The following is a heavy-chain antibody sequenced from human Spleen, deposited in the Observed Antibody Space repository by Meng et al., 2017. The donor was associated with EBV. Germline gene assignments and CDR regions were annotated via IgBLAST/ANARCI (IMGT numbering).Heavy chain of an antibody. CDR2: ISHSGST. J-gene: IGHJ4*02. V-gene: IGHV4-34*01. CDR1: GGSFSGFY. D-gene: IGHD3-22*01. Sequence: QVQLQQWGAGLVKPSEALYLSGAVYGGSFSGFYWSWIRQPPGEGLEWIGKISHSGSTNYNPSLKSRVTISIDTSKNQFSLKLSSVTAADTAVYYCARSHVVTNPFDYWGQGALVTVSS. CDR3: ARSHVVTNPFDY.